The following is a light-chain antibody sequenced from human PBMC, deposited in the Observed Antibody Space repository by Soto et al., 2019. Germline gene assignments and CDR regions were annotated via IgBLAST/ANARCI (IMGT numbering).Light chain of an antibody. CDR3: MQAILSPL. Sequence: DIVLTQTPLSSPVTLGQPASISGRSSQSLVHSDGNTYLSWLQQRPGQPPRLLIYKISNRFSGVPDRLGGSCAETDFTLKISSVEAEDVGMHFCMQAILSPLLGQWTKVDI. V-gene: IGKV2-24*01. CDR2: KIS. J-gene: IGKJ1*01. CDR1: QSLVHSDGNTY.